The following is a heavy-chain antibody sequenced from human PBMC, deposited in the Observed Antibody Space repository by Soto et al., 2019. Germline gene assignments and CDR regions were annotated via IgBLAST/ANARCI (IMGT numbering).Heavy chain of an antibody. CDR3: ARDVHLQSFDS. V-gene: IGHV3-74*01. CDR2: INNDGSST. J-gene: IGHJ4*02. CDR1: GFTFSRYW. D-gene: IGHD1-1*01. Sequence: EVQLVESGGGLVQPGGSLRLSCAASGFTFSRYWMHWVRQAPGKGLVWVSRINNDGSSTSCADSVKGRFTMSRDNAQNTLYLQMNSLRAEDTAVYYCARDVHLQSFDSWGQGTLVTVSS.